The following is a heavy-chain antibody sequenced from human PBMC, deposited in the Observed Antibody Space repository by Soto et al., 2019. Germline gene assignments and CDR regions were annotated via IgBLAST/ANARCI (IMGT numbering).Heavy chain of an antibody. V-gene: IGHV1-2*02. CDR3: ARERSSSWEYYYYYGMDV. J-gene: IGHJ6*02. CDR2: INPTSGGT. CDR1: GYPFTGYY. Sequence: GSVKVSSKASGYPFTGYYMHLVRQAPGQGLEWMGWINPTSGGTNYSQKFQGRVTMTRDTSISTAYMELSRLRSDDTAVYYCARERSSSWEYYYYYGMDVWGQGTTVTVSS. D-gene: IGHD6-13*01.